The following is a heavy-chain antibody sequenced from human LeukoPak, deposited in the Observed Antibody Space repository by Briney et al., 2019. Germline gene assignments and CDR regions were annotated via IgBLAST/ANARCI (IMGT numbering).Heavy chain of an antibody. Sequence: GGSLRLSCAASGFTFDDYAMHWVRQAPGKGLEWVSGISWNSGSIGYADSVKGRFTISRDNAKNSLYLQMNSLRAEDTALYYCAKASGLRLGYYFDYWGQGTLVTVSS. J-gene: IGHJ4*02. D-gene: IGHD5-12*01. CDR3: AKASGLRLGYYFDY. CDR1: GFTFDDYA. V-gene: IGHV3-9*01. CDR2: ISWNSGSI.